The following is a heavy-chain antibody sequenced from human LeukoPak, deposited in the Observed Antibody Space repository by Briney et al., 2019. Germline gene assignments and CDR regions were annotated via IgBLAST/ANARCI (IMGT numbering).Heavy chain of an antibody. V-gene: IGHV3-23*01. CDR1: GFIFSNCA. CDR2: IRALTTTT. D-gene: IGHD6-6*01. J-gene: IGHJ4*02. Sequence: GGSLRLSCVASGFIFSNCAMSWVRQVPGKGLEWVSTIRALTTTTTYVDSVKGRFTISRDNSKNTLYLQMNSLRAEDTAIYYCAKGGWSSYFDYWGQGALVTVSS. CDR3: AKGGWSSYFDY.